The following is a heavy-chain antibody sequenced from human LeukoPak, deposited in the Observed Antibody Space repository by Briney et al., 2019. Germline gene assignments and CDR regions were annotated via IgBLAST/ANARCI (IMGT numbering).Heavy chain of an antibody. CDR3: ARGPNGSSDEATARWFDP. CDR2: IYNGVNT. J-gene: IGHJ5*02. D-gene: IGHD6-13*01. V-gene: IGHV4-61*01. Sequence: PSETLSLTCTVSGASVSSASYWTWIRQPPGKGVEWIAHIYNGVNTNYNPSLKSRVTISVDTSKNQFSLKLSSVTAADTAVYYCARGPNGSSDEATARWFDPWGQGTLVTVSS. CDR1: GASVSSASY.